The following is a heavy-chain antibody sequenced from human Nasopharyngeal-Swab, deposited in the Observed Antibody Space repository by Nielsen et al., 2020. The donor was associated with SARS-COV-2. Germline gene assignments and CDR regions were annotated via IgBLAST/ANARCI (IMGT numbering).Heavy chain of an antibody. J-gene: IGHJ4*02. CDR1: GGTFSSYA. V-gene: IGHV1-69*13. CDR3: AREGYYGSGSYAPFDY. Sequence: SVKVFCKASGGTFSSYAISWVRQAPGQGLEWMGGIIPIFGTANYAQKFQGRVTITADESTSTAYMELSSLRSEDTAVYYCAREGYYGSGSYAPFDYWGQGTLVTVSS. CDR2: IIPIFGTA. D-gene: IGHD3-10*01.